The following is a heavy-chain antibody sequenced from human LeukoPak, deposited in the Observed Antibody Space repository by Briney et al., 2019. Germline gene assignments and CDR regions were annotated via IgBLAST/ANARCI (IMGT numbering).Heavy chain of an antibody. CDR2: IYYSGST. CDR3: ARLFHPALSGNYPFDY. Sequence: SETLPLTCTVSGGSINSYYWSWLRQPPGKGLEWIAYIYYSGSTSYNPSLKSRVTISVDTSKNQFSLKLNSVTAADTAMYYCARLFHPALSGNYPFDYWGQGTLVTVSS. CDR1: GGSINSYY. V-gene: IGHV4-59*01. D-gene: IGHD1-26*01. J-gene: IGHJ4*02.